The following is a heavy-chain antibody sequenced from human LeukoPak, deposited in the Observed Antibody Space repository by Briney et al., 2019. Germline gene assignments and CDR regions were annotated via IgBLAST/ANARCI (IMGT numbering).Heavy chain of an antibody. J-gene: IGHJ4*02. Sequence: GGSLRLSCAASGFTFSSYAMSWVRQAPGKGLEWVSAISGSGGSTYYTDSVKGRFTISRGNSKNTLYLQMNSLRAEDTAVYYCAKGGLNWNYYYYWGQGTLVTVSS. V-gene: IGHV3-23*01. CDR1: GFTFSSYA. CDR2: ISGSGGST. CDR3: AKGGLNWNYYYY. D-gene: IGHD1-1*01.